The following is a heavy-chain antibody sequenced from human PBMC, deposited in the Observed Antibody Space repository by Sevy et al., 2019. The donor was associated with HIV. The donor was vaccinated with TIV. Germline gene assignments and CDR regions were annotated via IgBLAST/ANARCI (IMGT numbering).Heavy chain of an antibody. D-gene: IGHD2-21*01. V-gene: IGHV3-9*01. CDR2: ISWNSRNI. J-gene: IGHJ6*02. CDR3: AKDINRGCDGVNCYFDYYYFDGLDV. CDR1: GFPFNDHA. Sequence: GGYLRLSCAASGFPFNDHAMHWVRQVPGKGLEWVSGISWNSRNIGYADSVKGRFTISRDNARHFVYLEMNSLRPDDTAFYYCAKDINRGCDGVNCYFDYYYFDGLDVWGQGTTVTVSS.